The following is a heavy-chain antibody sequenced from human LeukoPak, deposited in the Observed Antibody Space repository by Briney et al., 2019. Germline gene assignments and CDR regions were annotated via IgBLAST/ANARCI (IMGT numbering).Heavy chain of an antibody. Sequence: SETLSLTCTVSGGSISSYYWSWIREPLGKGLEWIGDIYYSGRTNYNPSLKRRVTISVNTSKNQFSLKLSSVTAADTAVYYGARDKSVSVVVAATPGWFDPWGQGTLVTVSS. CDR3: ARDKSVSVVVAATPGWFDP. CDR1: GGSISSYY. V-gene: IGHV4-59*01. D-gene: IGHD2-15*01. CDR2: IYYSGRT. J-gene: IGHJ5*02.